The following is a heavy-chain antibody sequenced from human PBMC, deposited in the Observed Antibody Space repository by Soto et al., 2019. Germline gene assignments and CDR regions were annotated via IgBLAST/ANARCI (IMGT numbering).Heavy chain of an antibody. CDR2: ISSSSSTI. J-gene: IGHJ4*02. Sequence: GGSLRLSCASSGFPFSSYGMNWVRQAPGKGLEWVSYISSSSSTIYYADSVKGRFTISRDNAKNSLYLQMNSLRDEDTAVYYCARVRHYYDSSGYYPYFDYWGQGTLVTISS. CDR3: ARVRHYYDSSGYYPYFDY. CDR1: GFPFSSYG. D-gene: IGHD3-22*01. V-gene: IGHV3-48*02.